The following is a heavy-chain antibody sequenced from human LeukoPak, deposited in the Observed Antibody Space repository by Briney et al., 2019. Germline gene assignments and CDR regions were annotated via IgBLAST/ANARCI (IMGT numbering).Heavy chain of an antibody. CDR2: IYTSGST. CDR3: ASGRGYYDSSGLGY. CDR1: GGSISSGSYY. V-gene: IGHV4-61*02. J-gene: IGHJ4*02. Sequence: SETLSLTCTVSGGSISSGSYYWSWIRQPAGKGLEWIGRIYTSGSTNYNPSLKSRVTISVDTSKNQFSLKLSSVTAADTAVYYCASGRGYYDSSGLGYWGQGTLVTVSS. D-gene: IGHD3-22*01.